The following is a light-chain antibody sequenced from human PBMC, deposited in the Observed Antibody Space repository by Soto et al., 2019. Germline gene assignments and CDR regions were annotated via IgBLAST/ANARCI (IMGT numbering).Light chain of an antibody. CDR1: QSISSW. CDR3: QQYNDYSLA. CDR2: KAS. V-gene: IGKV1-5*03. J-gene: IGKJ4*01. Sequence: DAQMTQSPSTLSASVGDSVTITCRASQSISSWVAWYQHKPGKAPNLLIYKASSLGSGVPSKFSGSGSGTKFTLTISSLQPDDSATYYCQQYNDYSLAFGGGTKVDIK.